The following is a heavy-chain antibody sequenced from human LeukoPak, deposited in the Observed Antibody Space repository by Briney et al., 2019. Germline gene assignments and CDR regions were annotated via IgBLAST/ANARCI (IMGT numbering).Heavy chain of an antibody. J-gene: IGHJ4*02. Sequence: SETLSLTCTVSGGSISSYYWSWIRQAPGKGLEWIGYMFYRGTTNYNPSLRSRVTISVDTSQNQFSVRLSSVTAADTAVYYCARHDWTISAIDWGRGTLVTVSS. CDR3: ARHDWTISAID. V-gene: IGHV4-59*08. CDR1: GGSISSYY. CDR2: MFYRGTT. D-gene: IGHD3-3*01.